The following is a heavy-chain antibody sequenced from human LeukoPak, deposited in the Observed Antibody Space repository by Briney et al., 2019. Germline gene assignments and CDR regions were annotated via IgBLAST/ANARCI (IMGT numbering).Heavy chain of an antibody. CDR1: GFTLGTYW. D-gene: IGHD7-27*01. CDR2: IREDGS. J-gene: IGHJ4*01. CDR3: ARDVNWGHFDY. Sequence: PGGSLRLSCAASGFTLGTYWMAWVRQGPGKGLEWVASIREDGSDYMASMKGRFDLSRNNAKNSVYLQMNSLRAEHTAVYYCARDVNWGHFDYWGQGTLVTASS. V-gene: IGHV3-7*01.